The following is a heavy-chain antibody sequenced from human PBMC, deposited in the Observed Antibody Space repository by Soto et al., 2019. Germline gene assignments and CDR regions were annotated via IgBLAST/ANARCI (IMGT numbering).Heavy chain of an antibody. Sequence: EVQLVESGGGLVQPGGSLRLSCAASGFTFSSYSMNWVRQAPGKGLEWVSYISSSSSTIYYADSVKGRFTISRDNAKKSLYLQMNSLRAEDTAVYYCARELFSTGYYPYYYYYGMDVWGQGTTVTVSS. CDR2: ISSSSSTI. D-gene: IGHD3-9*01. V-gene: IGHV3-48*01. CDR1: GFTFSSYS. CDR3: ARELFSTGYYPYYYYYGMDV. J-gene: IGHJ6*02.